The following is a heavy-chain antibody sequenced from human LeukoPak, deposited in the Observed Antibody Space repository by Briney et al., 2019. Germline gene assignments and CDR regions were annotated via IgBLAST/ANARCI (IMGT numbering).Heavy chain of an antibody. Sequence: ASVKVSCKASGYTFTGYYMHWVRQAPGQGLEWMGWINPNSGGTNYAQKFQGRVTMTRDTSISTAYMELSRLRSDDTAAYYCATSRDYYDSSGYYLDFDYWGQGTLVTVSS. CDR2: INPNSGGT. V-gene: IGHV1-2*02. CDR1: GYTFTGYY. CDR3: ATSRDYYDSSGYYLDFDY. D-gene: IGHD3-22*01. J-gene: IGHJ4*02.